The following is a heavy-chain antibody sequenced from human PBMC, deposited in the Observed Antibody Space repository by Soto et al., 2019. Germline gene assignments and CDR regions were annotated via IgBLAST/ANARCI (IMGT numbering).Heavy chain of an antibody. D-gene: IGHD3-9*01. V-gene: IGHV5-10-1*01. CDR3: ASSGRNYDILTGYYTGNYYYGMAV. J-gene: IGHJ6*02. CDR1: GYSFTSYW. Sequence: GESLKISCKGSGYSFTSYWIIWVRQMPGKGLEWMGRIDPSDSYTNYSPSFQGHVTISADKSISTAYLQWSSLKASDTAMYYCASSGRNYDILTGYYTGNYYYGMAVWVQGTTVTVSS. CDR2: IDPSDSYT.